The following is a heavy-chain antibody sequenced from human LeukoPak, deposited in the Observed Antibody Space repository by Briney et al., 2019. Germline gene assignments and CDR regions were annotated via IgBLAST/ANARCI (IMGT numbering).Heavy chain of an antibody. CDR3: ARDWRTYYYDSSGYYFHY. Sequence: GGSLRLSCAASGFTFSSYWMSWVRQAPGKGLEWVANIKQDGSEKYYVDSVKGRFTISRDNAKNSLYLQMNSLRAEDTAVYYCARDWRTYYYDSSGYYFHYWGQGTLVTVSS. D-gene: IGHD3-22*01. CDR2: IKQDGSEK. J-gene: IGHJ4*02. CDR1: GFTFSSYW. V-gene: IGHV3-7*01.